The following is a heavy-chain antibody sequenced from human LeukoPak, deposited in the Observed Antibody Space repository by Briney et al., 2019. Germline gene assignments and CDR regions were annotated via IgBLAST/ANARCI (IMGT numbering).Heavy chain of an antibody. CDR1: GGSITTYY. V-gene: IGHV4-4*07. CDR3: ARGRENSSSWYSLSFHFDY. Sequence: SETLSLTCTVSGGSITTYYWSWIRQPAGKGLEWIGRIYTSGSTNYNPSLKSRVTMSVDTSKNQFSLKLSSVTAADTAVYYCARGRENSSSWYSLSFHFDYWGQGTLVTVSS. D-gene: IGHD6-13*01. CDR2: IYTSGST. J-gene: IGHJ4*02.